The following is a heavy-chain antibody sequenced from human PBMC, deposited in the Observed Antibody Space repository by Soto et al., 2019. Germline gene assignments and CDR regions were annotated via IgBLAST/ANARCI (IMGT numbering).Heavy chain of an antibody. V-gene: IGHV3-23*01. Sequence: PGGSKRLCYTAFEFTFINYAMNCVLKAPGKGLEWVATISATGGSTYYADSVKGRFTISRDNSKNTLYLQMNGLRVEDTAVYYCAKDRLAGNFDYWGQGTQVTVSS. CDR2: ISATGGST. CDR1: EFTFINYA. J-gene: IGHJ4*02. CDR3: AKDRLAGNFDY.